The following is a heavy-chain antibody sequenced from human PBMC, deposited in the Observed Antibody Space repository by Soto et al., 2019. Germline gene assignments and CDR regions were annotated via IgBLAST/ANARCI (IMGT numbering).Heavy chain of an antibody. J-gene: IGHJ3*02. CDR1: GGTFSSYA. Sequence: SVKVSCKASGGTFSSYAISWVRQAPGQGLEWMGGIIPIFGTANYAQKFQGRVTITADESTSTGYMELSSLRSEDTAVYYCATGVYDSSGYYSLGAFGIWRQGTMVTV. CDR2: IIPIFGTA. V-gene: IGHV1-69*13. D-gene: IGHD3-22*01. CDR3: ATGVYDSSGYYSLGAFGI.